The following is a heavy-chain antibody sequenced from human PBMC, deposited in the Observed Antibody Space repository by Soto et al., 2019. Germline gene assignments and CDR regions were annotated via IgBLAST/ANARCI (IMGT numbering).Heavy chain of an antibody. CDR2: ISSSSSYI. CDR3: ASHYDYIWGSYRSPIDY. V-gene: IGHV3-21*01. J-gene: IGHJ4*02. CDR1: GFTFSSYS. Sequence: GGSLRLSCAASGFTFSSYSMNWVRQAPGKGLEWVSSISSSSSYIYYADSVKGRFTISRDNAKNSLYLQMNSLRAEDTAVYYCASHYDYIWGSYRSPIDYWGQGTLVTVSS. D-gene: IGHD3-16*02.